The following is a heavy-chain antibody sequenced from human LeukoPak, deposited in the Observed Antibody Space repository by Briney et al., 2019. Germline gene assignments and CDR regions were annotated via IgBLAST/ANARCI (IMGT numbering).Heavy chain of an antibody. CDR2: INPNSGGT. D-gene: IGHD3-22*01. V-gene: IGHV1-2*02. J-gene: IGHJ5*02. Sequence: ASVKVSCKSFGYTFTGYYMHWVRQAPGQGLEWMGLINPNSGGTNYAQRFQGRVTMTRDTSISTAYMELSRLRSDDTAVYYCGREYYDSSGSWFDPWGQGTLVTVSS. CDR3: GREYYDSSGSWFDP. CDR1: GYTFTGYY.